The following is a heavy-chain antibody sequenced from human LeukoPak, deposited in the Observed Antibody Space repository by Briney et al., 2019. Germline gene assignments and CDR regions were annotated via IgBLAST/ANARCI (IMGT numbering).Heavy chain of an antibody. D-gene: IGHD3-3*01. Sequence: GGSLRLSCAASGFTFSSYSMNWVRQAPGKGLEWVSSISSSGSYIYYAASEKGRFTISRDNAKNSLYLQMNSLRAEDTAVYYCARDQTIGWWGQGTLVTVSS. V-gene: IGHV3-21*01. CDR3: ARDQTIGW. J-gene: IGHJ4*02. CDR2: ISSSGSYI. CDR1: GFTFSSYS.